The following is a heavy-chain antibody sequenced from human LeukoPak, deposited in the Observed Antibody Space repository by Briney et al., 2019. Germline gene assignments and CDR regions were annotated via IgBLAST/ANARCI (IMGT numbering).Heavy chain of an antibody. D-gene: IGHD3-10*01. CDR1: GGSISSYY. V-gene: IGHV4-59*12. J-gene: IGHJ5*02. CDR2: IYYCGST. Sequence: SETLSLTCTVSGGSISSYYWSWIRQPPGKGLEWIGYIYYCGSTNYNPSLKSRVTISVDTSKNQFSLKLSSVTAADTAVYYCARDSGTTGEVKFDPWGQGALVTVSS. CDR3: ARDSGTTGEVKFDP.